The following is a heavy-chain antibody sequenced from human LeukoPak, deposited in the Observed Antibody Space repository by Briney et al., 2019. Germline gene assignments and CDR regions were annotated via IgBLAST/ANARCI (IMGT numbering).Heavy chain of an antibody. D-gene: IGHD3-22*01. V-gene: IGHV1-69*13. Sequence: GASVKVSCKASGGTFSIYAISWVRQAPGQGLEWMGGIIPIFGTANYAQKFQGRVTITADESTSTAYMELSSLRSEDTAVYYCARGYYYGSSGYYYESFDYGGQGTLVTVSS. CDR2: IIPIFGTA. J-gene: IGHJ4*02. CDR3: ARGYYYGSSGYYYESFDY. CDR1: GGTFSIYA.